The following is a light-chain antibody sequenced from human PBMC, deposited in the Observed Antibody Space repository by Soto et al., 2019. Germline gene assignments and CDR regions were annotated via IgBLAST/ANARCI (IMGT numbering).Light chain of an antibody. V-gene: IGKV1-5*03. J-gene: IGKJ1*01. CDR3: HQYNSSPVT. CDR1: QSISGW. CDR2: KAS. Sequence: DIQMNQSPSTVSASVGDRVTIACRASQSISGWLAWYQQKPGKAPKLLIYKASSLKSGVPSRFSGSGSGTEFTLTISSLQPDDFATYYCHQYNSSPVTFGQGTKVEV.